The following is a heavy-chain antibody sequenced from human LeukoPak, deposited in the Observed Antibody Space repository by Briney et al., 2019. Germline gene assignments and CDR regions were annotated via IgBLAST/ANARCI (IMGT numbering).Heavy chain of an antibody. CDR3: ARSREVVAGYYFDY. CDR2: IYYSGST. J-gene: IGHJ4*02. Sequence: ASETLSLTCTVSGGSISSSSYYWGWIRQPPGKGLEWIGSIYYSGSTYYNPSLKSRVTISVDTSKNQFSLKLSSVTAADTAVYYCARSREVVAGYYFDYWGQGTLVTVSS. D-gene: IGHD2-15*01. CDR1: GGSISSSSYY. V-gene: IGHV4-39*01.